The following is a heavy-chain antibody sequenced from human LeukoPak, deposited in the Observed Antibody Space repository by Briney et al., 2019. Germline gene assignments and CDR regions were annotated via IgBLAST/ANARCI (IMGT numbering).Heavy chain of an antibody. D-gene: IGHD1-20*01. CDR3: LRDPPFIIGTTFFDY. V-gene: IGHV3-21*04. Sequence: GGSLRLSCAASGFTFSSYSMNWVRQAPGTGLEWVSRISTNRTYIYYADSVKGRFTISRDNSKNTLYLQMNSLRAGDTAVYYCLRDPPFIIGTTFFDYWGRGTLVTVSS. CDR2: ISTNRTYI. CDR1: GFTFSSYS. J-gene: IGHJ4*02.